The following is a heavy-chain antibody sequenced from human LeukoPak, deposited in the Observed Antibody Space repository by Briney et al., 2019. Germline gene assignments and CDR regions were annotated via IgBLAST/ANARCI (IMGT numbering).Heavy chain of an antibody. V-gene: IGHV4-4*07. J-gene: IGHJ2*01. CDR3: ARDLGYYDFWSGYYTGSGTNWYFDL. CDR1: GGSISSYY. CDR2: IYTSGST. Sequence: SETLSLTCTVSGGSISSYYWSWIRQPAGKGLEWIGRIYTSGSTNYNPSLKSRVTISVDKSKNQFSLKLSSVTAADTAVYYCARDLGYYDFWSGYYTGSGTNWYFDLWGRGTLVTVSS. D-gene: IGHD3-3*01.